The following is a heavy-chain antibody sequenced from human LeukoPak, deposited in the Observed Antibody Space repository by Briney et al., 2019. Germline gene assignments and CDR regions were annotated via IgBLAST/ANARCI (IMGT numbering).Heavy chain of an antibody. V-gene: IGHV4-39*01. D-gene: IGHD6-19*01. J-gene: IGHJ5*02. CDR1: GGSISSSDYY. CDR2: TYYSGST. Sequence: PSETLSLTCTVSGGSISSSDYYWGWIRQSPGKGLEWIGTTYYSGSTYYNPSLKSRVTISVDTSKNQFSLKLSSVTAADTAVFYCARHTSSWYGFDPWGQGTLVTVSS. CDR3: ARHTSSWYGFDP.